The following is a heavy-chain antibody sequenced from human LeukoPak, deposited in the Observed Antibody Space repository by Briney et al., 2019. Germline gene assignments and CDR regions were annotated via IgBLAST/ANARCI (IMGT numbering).Heavy chain of an antibody. Sequence: GGSLRLSCAASGFTFSSYWMSWVRQAPGKGLEWVANIKQDGSEKYYVDSVKGRFTISRDNAKNSLYLQMNSLRAEDTALYYCARATAAAGPPYYYYYMDVWGKGTTVTVSS. CDR1: GFTFSSYW. D-gene: IGHD6-13*01. J-gene: IGHJ6*03. CDR2: IKQDGSEK. V-gene: IGHV3-7*03. CDR3: ARATAAAGPPYYYYYMDV.